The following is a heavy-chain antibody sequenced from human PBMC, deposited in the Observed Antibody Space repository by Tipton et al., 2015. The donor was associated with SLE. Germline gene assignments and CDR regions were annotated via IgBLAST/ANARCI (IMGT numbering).Heavy chain of an antibody. V-gene: IGHV1-69*09. D-gene: IGHD2-2*02. CDR1: GGTFSSYT. CDR3: ARAVVPAAIRYYYGMDV. Sequence: QLVQSGAEVKKPGSSVKVSCKASGGTFSSYTISWVRQAPGQGLEWMGRIIPILGIANYAQKFQGRVTITADKSTSTAYMELSSLRSEDTAVYYCARAVVPAAIRYYYGMDVWGQGTTVTVSS. CDR2: IIPILGIA. J-gene: IGHJ6*02.